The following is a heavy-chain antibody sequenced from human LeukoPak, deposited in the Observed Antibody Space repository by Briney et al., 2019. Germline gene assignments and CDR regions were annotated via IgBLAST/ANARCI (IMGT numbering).Heavy chain of an antibody. J-gene: IGHJ4*02. CDR2: INSAGTSK. Sequence: GGSLRLSCAASGFTFSTYAINWVRQAPGKGLEWVSSINSAGTSKKYADSLKGRFAISRDNAKNSLFLQLSSLRDEDTAVYYCARGRNAGGPYYSDYWGQGTLVTVSS. D-gene: IGHD4-23*01. CDR3: ARGRNAGGPYYSDY. CDR1: GFTFSTYA. V-gene: IGHV3-21*01.